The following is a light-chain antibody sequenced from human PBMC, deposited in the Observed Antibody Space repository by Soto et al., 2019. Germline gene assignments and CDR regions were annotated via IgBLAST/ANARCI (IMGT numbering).Light chain of an antibody. CDR1: QSISSW. Sequence: DIQMTQSPSTLSASVGDRVTITCRASQSISSWLAWYQQKPGKAPKLLIYDASSLESGVPSRFSGSGSGTECTLTIISLQSDDFATYYCQQYNSYSWTFGQGTKVEIK. CDR3: QQYNSYSWT. J-gene: IGKJ1*01. V-gene: IGKV1-5*01. CDR2: DAS.